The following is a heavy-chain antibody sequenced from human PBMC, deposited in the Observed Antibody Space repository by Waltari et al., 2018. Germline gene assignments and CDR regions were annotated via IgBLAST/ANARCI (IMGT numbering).Heavy chain of an antibody. V-gene: IGHV5-51*01. J-gene: IGHJ4*02. D-gene: IGHD5-18*01. CDR3: ALLGGSTATVLYVLDY. Sequence: EVQLVQSGAEVKQPGASLKISCKGSGYTFTRHSIDWVRQVPGQGREWMGWIDTSNPNNTDTKKCPWILVQASDTADNTTCTAFLRWNSVNASDTAREDGALLGGSTATVLYVLDYWGQGTLVTVSS. CDR2: SNPNNTDT. CDR1: GYTFTRHS.